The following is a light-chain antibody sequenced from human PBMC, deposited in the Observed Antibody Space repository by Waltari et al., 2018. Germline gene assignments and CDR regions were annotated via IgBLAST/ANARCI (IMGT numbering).Light chain of an antibody. CDR2: GVT. J-gene: IGLJ2*01. Sequence: QSALTQPASVSGSPGQSITISCTGTSRDVGYFNHVSWFQHHPDSAPKLLLYGVTGRPSGVSSRCSGSKSVNTASLTISGLQAEDEADYYCSSYTGRGTVIFGGGTKLTVL. CDR3: SSYTGRGTVI. V-gene: IGLV2-14*01. CDR1: SRDVGYFNH.